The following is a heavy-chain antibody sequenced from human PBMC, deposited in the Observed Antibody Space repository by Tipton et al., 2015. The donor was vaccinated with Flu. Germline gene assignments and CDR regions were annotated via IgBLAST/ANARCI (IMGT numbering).Heavy chain of an antibody. V-gene: IGHV2-5*02. D-gene: IGHD2-2*01. CDR2: IYWDDDK. J-gene: IGHJ4*02. Sequence: LVKPTQTLTLTCTFSGFSLSTSGVGVGWIRQPPGKALEWPALIYWDDDKRYSPSLKSRLTITKDTSKNQVVLTMTNMDPVDTATYYCAHRPGYCSSTSCYTFDYWGPGTLVTVSS. CDR3: AHRPGYCSSTSCYTFDY. CDR1: GFSLSTSGVG.